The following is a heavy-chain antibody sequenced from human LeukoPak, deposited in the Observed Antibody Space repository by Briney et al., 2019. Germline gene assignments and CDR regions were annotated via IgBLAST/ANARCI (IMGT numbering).Heavy chain of an antibody. V-gene: IGHV6-1*01. J-gene: IGHJ3*01. CDR1: GDSVSSNSAG. CDR3: ERGGGALNF. Sequence: SQTLSLTCAISGDSVSSNSAGWSWIRQSPSRGLEWLGRTYYRSKWFNDYAVSVKSRITINPDTSKNQFSLQLNSVTPEDTAVFYCERGGGALNFGGQGTLVTVSS. CDR2: TYYRSKWFN.